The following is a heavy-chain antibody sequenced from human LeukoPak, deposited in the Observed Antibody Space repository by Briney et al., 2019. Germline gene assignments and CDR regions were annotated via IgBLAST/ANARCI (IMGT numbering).Heavy chain of an antibody. CDR2: IKSDGSET. J-gene: IGHJ3*02. CDR3: ARDPGGSCWGAFDI. V-gene: IGHV3-7*05. Sequence: GGSLRLSCEASGFAFSTFFMAWVRQSPGKGLEWVADIKSDGSETYYKGSVEGRFTISRDNADNSLYLQMHSLSAEDTAVYYCARDPGGSCWGAFDIWGQGTMVTVSS. D-gene: IGHD4-23*01. CDR1: GFAFSTFF.